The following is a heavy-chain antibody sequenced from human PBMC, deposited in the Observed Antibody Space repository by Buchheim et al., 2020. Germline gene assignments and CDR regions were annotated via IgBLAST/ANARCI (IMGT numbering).Heavy chain of an antibody. CDR1: GGSISSSSYY. CDR3: ARKGAVAGTGGFDY. Sequence: QLRESGPGLVKPSETLSLTCTVSGGSISSSSYYWGWIRQPPGKGLEWIGSIYYSGSTYYNPSLKSRVTISVDTSKNQFSLKLSSVTAADTTVYYCARKGAVAGTGGFDYWGQGTL. V-gene: IGHV4-39*01. CDR2: IYYSGST. J-gene: IGHJ4*02. D-gene: IGHD6-19*01.